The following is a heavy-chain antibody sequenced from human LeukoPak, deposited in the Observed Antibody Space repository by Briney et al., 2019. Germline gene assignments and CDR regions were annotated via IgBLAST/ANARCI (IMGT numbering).Heavy chain of an antibody. Sequence: PSENLSRNGTGSSVSISSSSYYWRWLRQPPGKGLDWIGSIYYSGSTYYNPSLKSSVHISVDTCKHRLSLKLSSVTAADTAVYYCARHSMSDVWHLFDYWGQGTLVTVSS. J-gene: IGHJ4*02. D-gene: IGHD3-3*01. CDR3: ARHSMSDVWHLFDY. CDR1: SVSISSSSYY. V-gene: IGHV4-39*01. CDR2: IYYSGST.